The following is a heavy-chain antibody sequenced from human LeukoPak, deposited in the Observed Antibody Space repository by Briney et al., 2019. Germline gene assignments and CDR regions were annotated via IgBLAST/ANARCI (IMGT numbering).Heavy chain of an antibody. CDR1: GGTFSSYA. D-gene: IGHD1-7*01. J-gene: IGHJ3*02. Sequence: ASVKVSCKASGGTFSSYAISWVRQAPGQGLEWMGGIIPIFGTANYAQKFQGRVTITADKSTSTAYMELSSLRSEDTAVYYCAKDMNSYAFDIWGQGTMVTVSS. CDR3: AKDMNSYAFDI. CDR2: IIPIFGTA. V-gene: IGHV1-69*06.